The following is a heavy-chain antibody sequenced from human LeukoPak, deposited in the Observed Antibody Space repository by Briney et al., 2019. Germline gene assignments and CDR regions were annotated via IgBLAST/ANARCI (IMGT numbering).Heavy chain of an antibody. D-gene: IGHD6-19*01. CDR1: GGTFSSYT. V-gene: IGHV1-69*02. CDR3: ASYLIAVAGSLDY. CDR2: IIPILGIA. Sequence: SVKVSCKASGGTFSSYTISWVRQAPGQGLEWMGRIIPILGIANYAQKFQGRVTITADKSTSTAYMELSSLRSEDTAVYYCASYLIAVAGSLDYWGQGTLVTVSS. J-gene: IGHJ4*02.